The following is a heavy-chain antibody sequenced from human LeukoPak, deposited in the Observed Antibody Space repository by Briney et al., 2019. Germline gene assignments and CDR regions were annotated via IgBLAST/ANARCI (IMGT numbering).Heavy chain of an antibody. CDR3: ARDPGYCTNGVCYTDRYYFDY. V-gene: IGHV1-2*06. CDR2: INPNSGGT. Sequence: GASVKVSCKASGYTFTGYYMHWVRQAPGQGLEWMGRINPNSGGTNYAQKFQGRVTMTRDTPISTAYMELSRLRSDDTAVYYCARDPGYCTNGVCYTDRYYFDYWGQGTLVTVSS. J-gene: IGHJ4*02. CDR1: GYTFTGYY. D-gene: IGHD2-8*01.